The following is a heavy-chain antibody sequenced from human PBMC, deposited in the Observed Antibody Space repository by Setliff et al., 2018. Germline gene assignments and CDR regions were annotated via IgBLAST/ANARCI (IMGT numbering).Heavy chain of an antibody. CDR3: TRELLVVAANPPGYGMDV. V-gene: IGHV3-74*01. Sequence: GGSLRLSCAAAGFTFSSHWMHWVRQAPGKRLMWVSRINNDGSSTYYADSVKGRFTISRDNSKNTLYLQMNSLRAEDTAVYYCTRELLVVAANPPGYGMDVWGQGTTVTVSS. CDR1: GFTFSSHW. D-gene: IGHD2-15*01. J-gene: IGHJ6*02. CDR2: INNDGSST.